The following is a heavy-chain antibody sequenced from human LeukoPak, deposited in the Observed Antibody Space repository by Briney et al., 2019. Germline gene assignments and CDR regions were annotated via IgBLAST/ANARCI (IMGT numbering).Heavy chain of an antibody. D-gene: IGHD2-15*01. CDR1: GFTFSSYG. Sequence: GGTLRLSCAASGFTFSSYGMSWVRQAPGKGLEWVSSISSSSSYIYYADSVKGRFTISRDNAKNSLYLQMNSLRAEDTAVYYCARGYCSGGSCYSAPDYWGQGTLVTVSS. CDR2: ISSSSSYI. V-gene: IGHV3-21*01. J-gene: IGHJ4*02. CDR3: ARGYCSGGSCYSAPDY.